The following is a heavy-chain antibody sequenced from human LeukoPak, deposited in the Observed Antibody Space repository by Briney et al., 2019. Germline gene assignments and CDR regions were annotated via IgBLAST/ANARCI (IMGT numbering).Heavy chain of an antibody. D-gene: IGHD3-3*01. V-gene: IGHV1-24*01. CDR3: ATVRPYDFWSGYHDP. Sequence: GSSVKVSCKVSGYTLTELSMRWVRQAPGKGLEGMGGFDPEDGETIYAQQFQGRVTMTEDTSTDTAYMELSSLSSEDTAVYYCATVRPYDFWSGYHDPWGQGTLVTVSS. CDR2: FDPEDGET. J-gene: IGHJ5*02. CDR1: GYTLTELS.